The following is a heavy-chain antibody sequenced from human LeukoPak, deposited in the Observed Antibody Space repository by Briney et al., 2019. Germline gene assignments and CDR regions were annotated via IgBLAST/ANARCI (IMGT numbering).Heavy chain of an antibody. D-gene: IGHD3-22*01. J-gene: IGHJ4*02. CDR2: ISSSSSYI. V-gene: IGHV3-21*01. Sequence: GGSLRLSCAASGFTFSSYSMNWVRQAPGKGLEWVSSISSSSSYIYYADSVKGRSTISRDNAKNSLYLQMNSLRAEDTAVYYCARVFDYYDSSGYYRPFDYWGQGTLVTVSS. CDR1: GFTFSSYS. CDR3: ARVFDYYDSSGYYRPFDY.